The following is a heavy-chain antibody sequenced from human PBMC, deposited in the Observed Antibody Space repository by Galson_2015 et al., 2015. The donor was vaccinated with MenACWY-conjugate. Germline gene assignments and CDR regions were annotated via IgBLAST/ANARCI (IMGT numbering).Heavy chain of an antibody. CDR1: GGTFSSYA. J-gene: IGHJ4*02. CDR2: IIPIFGTA. Sequence: SVKVSCKASGGTFSSYAISWVRQAPGQGLEWMGGIIPIFGTANYAQKFQGRVTITADKSTSTAYMELSSLRSEDTAVYYCARSPDSYSGYDIIPYYFDYWGQGTLVTVSS. CDR3: ARSPDSYSGYDIIPYYFDY. V-gene: IGHV1-69*06. D-gene: IGHD5-12*01.